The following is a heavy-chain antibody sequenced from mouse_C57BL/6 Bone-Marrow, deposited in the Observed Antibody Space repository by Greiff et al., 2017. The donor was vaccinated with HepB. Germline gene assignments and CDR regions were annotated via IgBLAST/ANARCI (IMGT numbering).Heavy chain of an antibody. CDR1: GFTFSDYY. Sequence: EVMLVESGGGLVQPGGSLKLSCAASGFTFSDYYMYWVRQTPEKRLEWVAYISNGGGSTYYPDTVKGRFTISRDNAKNNLYLQMSRLKSEDTAMYYCARLRLRDWYFDVWGTGTTVTVSS. J-gene: IGHJ1*03. CDR3: ARLRLRDWYFDV. V-gene: IGHV5-12*01. D-gene: IGHD1-1*01. CDR2: ISNGGGST.